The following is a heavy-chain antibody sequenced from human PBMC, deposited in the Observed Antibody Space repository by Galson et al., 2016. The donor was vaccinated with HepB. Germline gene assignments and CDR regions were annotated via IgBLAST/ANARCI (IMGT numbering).Heavy chain of an antibody. Sequence: LEWMGWISAYNGNTNYAQKLQGRVTMTTDTSTSTAYMELRSLRSDDTAVYYCAREVVAAHSWFNPWGQGTLITVSS. J-gene: IGHJ5*02. V-gene: IGHV1-18*01. CDR3: AREVVAAHSWFNP. D-gene: IGHD2-15*01. CDR2: ISAYNGNT.